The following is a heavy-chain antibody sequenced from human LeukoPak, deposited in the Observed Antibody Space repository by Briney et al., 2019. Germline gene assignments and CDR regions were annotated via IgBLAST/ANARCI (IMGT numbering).Heavy chain of an antibody. V-gene: IGHV3-30*04. J-gene: IGHJ4*02. CDR3: ARDVSYYDSSGPFDY. D-gene: IGHD3-22*01. CDR1: GFTFSSYE. Sequence: GGSLRLSCTASGFTFSSYEMNWVRQAPGKGLEWVAVISYDGSNKYYADSVKGRFTISRDNSKNTLYLQMNSLRAEDTAVYYCARDVSYYDSSGPFDYWGQGTLVTVSS. CDR2: ISYDGSNK.